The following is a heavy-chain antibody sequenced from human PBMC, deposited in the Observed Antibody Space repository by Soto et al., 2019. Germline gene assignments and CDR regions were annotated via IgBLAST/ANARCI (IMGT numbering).Heavy chain of an antibody. J-gene: IGHJ3*02. CDR1: GFTFSSYS. V-gene: IGHV3-21*01. D-gene: IGHD6-19*01. CDR3: ARDLVILKRGIAVAGTDTFDI. Sequence: GGSLRLSCAASGFTFSSYSMNWVRQAPGKGLEWVSSISSSSSYIYYADSVEGRFTISRDNAKNSLYLQMNSLRAEDTAVYYCARDLVILKRGIAVAGTDTFDIWGQGTMVTVSS. CDR2: ISSSSSYI.